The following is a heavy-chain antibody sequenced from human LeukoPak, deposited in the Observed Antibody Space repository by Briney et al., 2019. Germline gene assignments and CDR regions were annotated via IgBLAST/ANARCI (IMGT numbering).Heavy chain of an antibody. Sequence: ASVKVSCKASGYTFTSYGISWVRQAPGQGLEWMGWISAYNGNTNYAQKLQGRVTMTTDTSTSTAYMELRSLRSDVTAVYYCARDVGSRDIDWFDPWGQGTLVTVSS. D-gene: IGHD5-12*01. J-gene: IGHJ5*02. CDR2: ISAYNGNT. CDR1: GYTFTSYG. V-gene: IGHV1-18*01. CDR3: ARDVGSRDIDWFDP.